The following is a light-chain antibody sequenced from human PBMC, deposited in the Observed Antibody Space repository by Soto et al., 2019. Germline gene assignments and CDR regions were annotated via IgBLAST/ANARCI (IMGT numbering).Light chain of an antibody. CDR3: KQSKSFPLT. CDR1: QPINRW. Sequence: DIQMTQSPSPLSASVGDRVTITCRASQPINRWLAWYQQKPGKAPKLLIYATSSLHTGGPLRFSGSGSGTDFSLTISSLQPEDFATYYCKQSKSFPLTCGGGTKVDIK. V-gene: IGKV1-12*01. J-gene: IGKJ4*01. CDR2: ATS.